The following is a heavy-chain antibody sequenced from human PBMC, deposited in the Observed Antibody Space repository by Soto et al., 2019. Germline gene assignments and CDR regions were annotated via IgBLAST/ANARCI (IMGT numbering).Heavy chain of an antibody. J-gene: IGHJ4*02. Sequence: SETLSLTCTVSGGSISSYYWSWIRQPPGKGLEWIGYIYYSGSTNYNPSLKSRVTISVDTSKNQFSLKLSSVTAADTAVYYCARLICDSSGYYCRFDYWGQGTLVTVSS. CDR1: GGSISSYY. D-gene: IGHD3-22*01. CDR2: IYYSGST. CDR3: ARLICDSSGYYCRFDY. V-gene: IGHV4-59*08.